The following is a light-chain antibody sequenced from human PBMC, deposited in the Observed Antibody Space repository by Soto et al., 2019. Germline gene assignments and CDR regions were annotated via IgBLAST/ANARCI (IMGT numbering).Light chain of an antibody. J-gene: IGKJ1*01. V-gene: IGKV1-39*01. CDR1: QSIGTS. CDR2: IAS. Sequence: DIQMTQSPSSLSASVGDRVTITCRASQSIGTSLNWYQQKPGQAPKLLIYIASSLQSGVPSRFSGSGSGTHFALTISSLQPEDFATYYCQQSYSSPWTFGQGTKVDIX. CDR3: QQSYSSPWT.